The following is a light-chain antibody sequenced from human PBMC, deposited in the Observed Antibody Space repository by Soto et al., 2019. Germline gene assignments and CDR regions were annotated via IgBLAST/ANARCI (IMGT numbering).Light chain of an antibody. CDR2: HAS. V-gene: IGKV3-15*01. CDR3: HQYNNWPPGT. CDR1: QSVGSN. J-gene: IGKJ1*01. Sequence: EIVMTQSPATLSVSPGERATLSCRASQSVGSNLAWYQQKPGQAPRLLIYHASTRAAGGPARFSGSGSGTEFTLTISILQSEDFAVYYCHQYNNWPPGTFGQGTKVEIK.